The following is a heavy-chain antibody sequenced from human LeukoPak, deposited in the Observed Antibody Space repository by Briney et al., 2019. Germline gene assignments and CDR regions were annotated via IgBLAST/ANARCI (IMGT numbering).Heavy chain of an antibody. J-gene: IGHJ4*02. Sequence: SETLSLTCTVSSGSISSYYWSWIRQPPGKGLEWMGYIYYSGSTNYNPSLKSRVTISVDTSKNQFSLKLSSVTAADTAVYYCASLYYYGSGSYYTSFDYWGQGTLVTVSS. CDR2: IYYSGST. CDR1: SGSISSYY. D-gene: IGHD3-10*01. V-gene: IGHV4-59*01. CDR3: ASLYYYGSGSYYTSFDY.